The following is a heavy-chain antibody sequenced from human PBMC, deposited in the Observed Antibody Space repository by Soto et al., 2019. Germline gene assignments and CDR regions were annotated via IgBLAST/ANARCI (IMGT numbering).Heavy chain of an antibody. Sequence: EVQLVESGGGLVQPGGSLRLSCAASGFTVNNNYMSWVRQDPGKGLEWVSIIYSGGSTYYADSVKGRFSTSRDISKNMLFLQMNSLRAEDTAVYYCAIGMGTTGYYYGLHFWGQGNLVNVS. CDR1: GFTVNNNY. CDR3: AIGMGTTGYYYGLHF. CDR2: IYSGGST. J-gene: IGHJ4*02. V-gene: IGHV3-66*01. D-gene: IGHD3-22*01.